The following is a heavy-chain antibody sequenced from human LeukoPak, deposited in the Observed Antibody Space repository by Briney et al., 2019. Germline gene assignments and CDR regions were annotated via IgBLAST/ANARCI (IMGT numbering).Heavy chain of an antibody. V-gene: IGHV3-74*01. Sequence: GSLRLSCAASGFTFSNDWMHWVRQAPGKGLVWVSRINTDGSTTTYADSVKGRFTISRDNAKNTLYLQMNSLRVEDTAVYYCARGRGGSYHYWGQGTLVTVSS. D-gene: IGHD1-26*01. CDR1: GFTFSNDW. J-gene: IGHJ4*02. CDR2: INTDGSTT. CDR3: ARGRGGSYHY.